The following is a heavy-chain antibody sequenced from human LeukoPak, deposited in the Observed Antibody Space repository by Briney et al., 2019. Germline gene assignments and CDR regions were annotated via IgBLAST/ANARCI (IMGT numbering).Heavy chain of an antibody. D-gene: IGHD1-26*01. CDR3: ARHVGVRTYYVDY. CDR1: GGSISSSSYY. CDR2: IYYSGST. V-gene: IGHV4-39*01. J-gene: IGHJ4*02. Sequence: PSETLSLTCTVSGGSISSSSYYWGWIRQPPGKGLEWIGSIYYSGSTLYNPSLKSRVTISVDTSKNQFSLKLSSVTAADTAVYYCARHVGVRTYYVDYWGQGTLVTVSS.